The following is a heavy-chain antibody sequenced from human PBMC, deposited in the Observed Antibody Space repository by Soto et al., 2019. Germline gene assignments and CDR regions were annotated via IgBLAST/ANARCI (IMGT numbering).Heavy chain of an antibody. CDR3: ARERGSGWTFDY. V-gene: IGHV3-13*01. Sequence: GGSLRLSCAASGFTFDDYAMRWVRQAPGKGLEWVSAIGTAGDTYYPGSVKGRFTISRENAKNSLDFQMNSLRAGDTAVYYCARERGSGWTFDYWGQGTLVTVSS. J-gene: IGHJ4*02. D-gene: IGHD6-19*01. CDR1: GFTFDDYA. CDR2: IGTAGDT.